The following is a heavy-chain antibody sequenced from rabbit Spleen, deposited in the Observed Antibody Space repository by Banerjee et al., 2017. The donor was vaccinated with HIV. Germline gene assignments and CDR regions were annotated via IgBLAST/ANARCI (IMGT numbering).Heavy chain of an antibody. D-gene: IGHD1-1*01. CDR1: GFSFSSSYY. Sequence: QEQLVESGGGLVQPEGSLTLTCTASGFSFSSSYYMCWVRQAPGKGLEWIACINAATGKPVYATWAKGRFTISRTSSTTVTLRMTSLTAADRAAYFCARDLVGVIGWNFYLWGQGTLVTVS. CDR3: ARDLVGVIGWNFYL. CDR2: INAATGKP. V-gene: IGHV1S45*01. J-gene: IGHJ3*01.